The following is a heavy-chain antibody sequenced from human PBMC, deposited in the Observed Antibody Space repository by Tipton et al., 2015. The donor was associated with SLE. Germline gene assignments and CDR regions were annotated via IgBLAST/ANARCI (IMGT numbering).Heavy chain of an antibody. D-gene: IGHD2-8*01. CDR1: GFTFDVYA. CDR2: ISWNSGSI. V-gene: IGHV3-9*01. Sequence: SLRLSCAASGFTFDVYAMHWVRQAPGKGLEWVSGISWNSGSIGYADSVKGRFTISRDNAKNTLYLQMNSLRAEDTAVYYCIRYNNGWDWGQGTLVTVSS. J-gene: IGHJ4*02. CDR3: IRYNNGWD.